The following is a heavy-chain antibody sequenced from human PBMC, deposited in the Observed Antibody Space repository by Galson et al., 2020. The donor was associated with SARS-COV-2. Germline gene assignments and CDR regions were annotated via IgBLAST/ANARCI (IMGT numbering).Heavy chain of an antibody. CDR1: GFSLSTSGMC. V-gene: IGHV2-70*01. J-gene: IGHJ4*02. CDR2: IDWDDDK. Sequence: SGPTLVTPTQTLTLNCTFSGFSLSTSGMCVSWIRQPPGKALEWLALIDWDDDKYYSTSLKTRLTISKDTSKNQVVLTMTNMDPVDTATYYCARTSYDILTGYYSYGDYWGQGTLVTVSS. CDR3: ARTSYDILTGYYSYGDY. D-gene: IGHD3-9*01.